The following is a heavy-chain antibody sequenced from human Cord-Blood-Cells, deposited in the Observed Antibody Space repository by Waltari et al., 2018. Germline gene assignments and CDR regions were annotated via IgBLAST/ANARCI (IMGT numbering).Heavy chain of an antibody. Sequence: QVQLVESRGGVVQPGRSLRLSCAAAGFTFISHAMPWVRQAPGKGLEWVAVISYDGSNKYYADSVKGRFTISRDNSKNTLYLQMNSLRAEDTAVYYCARDQAGTYFDYWGQGTLVTVSS. V-gene: IGHV3-30-3*01. CDR1: GFTFISHA. J-gene: IGHJ4*02. CDR3: ARDQAGTYFDY. D-gene: IGHD6-19*01. CDR2: ISYDGSNK.